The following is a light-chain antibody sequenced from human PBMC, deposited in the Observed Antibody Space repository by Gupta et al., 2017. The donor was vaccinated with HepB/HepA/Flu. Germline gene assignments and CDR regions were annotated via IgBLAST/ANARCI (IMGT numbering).Light chain of an antibody. Sequence: SYALTQPPSVSGSPGQTARITCSGDALPKQYAYWYQQRPGQAPILVIFKDRERPSGIPERFSGSSSGTLVTLTISGVQAEDEADYYCQSSDSSGNYVVFGGGTRLTV. CDR2: KDR. J-gene: IGLJ3*02. CDR1: ALPKQY. V-gene: IGLV3-25*03. CDR3: QSSDSSGNYVV.